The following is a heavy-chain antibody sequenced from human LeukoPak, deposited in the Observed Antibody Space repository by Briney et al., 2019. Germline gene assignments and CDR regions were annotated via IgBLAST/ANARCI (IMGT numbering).Heavy chain of an antibody. CDR2: ISGGGGNT. D-gene: IGHD1-26*01. CDR3: AKDFLGSIPDAFDV. V-gene: IGHV3-23*01. J-gene: IGHJ3*01. CDR1: GFTFSSHA. Sequence: GGSLRLSCAASGFTFSSHAMSWVRQAPGKGLEWVSGISGGGGNTYYADSVKGRFTISRDNSKNTLWLQMNSLTAEDTAIYHCAKDFLGSIPDAFDVWGQGTMVTVSS.